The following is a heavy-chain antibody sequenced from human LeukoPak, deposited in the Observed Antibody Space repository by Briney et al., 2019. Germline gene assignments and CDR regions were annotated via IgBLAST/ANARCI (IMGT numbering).Heavy chain of an antibody. V-gene: IGHV1-2*04. Sequence: ASVKVSCKASGYTFTGYYMHWVRQAPGQGLEWMGWINPNSGGTNYAQKFQGWVTMTRDTSISTAYMELSRLRSDDTAVHYCARDRRHYGSGSRGTLFDYWGQGTLVTVSS. CDR1: GYTFTGYY. CDR2: INPNSGGT. D-gene: IGHD3-10*01. CDR3: ARDRRHYGSGSRGTLFDY. J-gene: IGHJ4*02.